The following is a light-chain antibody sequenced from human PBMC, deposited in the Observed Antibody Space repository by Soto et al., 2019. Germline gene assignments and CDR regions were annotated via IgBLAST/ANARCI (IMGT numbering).Light chain of an antibody. CDR2: AAS. V-gene: IGKV1-9*01. Sequence: DIQLTQSPSFLSASVGDRVTITCRASQGISSYLAWYQQKPGKAPKLLIYAASSLQSVVPSRFSGSGSGTEFTLTISRLQPEDCETYYCQELNRYHLTYGQGTRLEIK. J-gene: IGKJ5*01. CDR3: QELNRYHLT. CDR1: QGISSY.